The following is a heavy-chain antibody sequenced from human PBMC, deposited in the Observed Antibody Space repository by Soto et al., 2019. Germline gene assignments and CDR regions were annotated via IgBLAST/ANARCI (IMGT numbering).Heavy chain of an antibody. D-gene: IGHD6-13*01. CDR2: IYYSGST. J-gene: IGHJ5*02. CDR3: AKERILQQQLVEGGEFDP. CDR1: GGSISSYY. V-gene: IGHV4-59*12. Sequence: SETLSLTCTVSGGSISSYYWSWIRQPPGKGLEWIGYIYYSGSTNYNPSLKSRVTISVDTSKNQFSLKLSSVTAADTAVYYCAKERILQQQLVEGGEFDPWGQGTLVTVSS.